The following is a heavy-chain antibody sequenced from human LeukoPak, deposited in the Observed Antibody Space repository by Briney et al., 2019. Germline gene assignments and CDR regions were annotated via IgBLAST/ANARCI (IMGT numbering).Heavy chain of an antibody. CDR1: GGSFSGYY. V-gene: IGHV4-34*01. CDR3: ARGRGASSPRVQGNGWFDP. Sequence: PSETLSLTCAVYGGSFSGYYWSWIRQPPGKGLEWIGEINHSGSTNYNPSLKSRVTISVGTSKNQFSLKLSSVTAADTAVYYCARGRGASSPRVQGNGWFDPWGQGTLVTVSS. J-gene: IGHJ5*02. CDR2: INHSGST. D-gene: IGHD3-10*01.